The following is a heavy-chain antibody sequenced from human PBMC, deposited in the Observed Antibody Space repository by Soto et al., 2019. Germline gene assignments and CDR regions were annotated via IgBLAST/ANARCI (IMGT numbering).Heavy chain of an antibody. CDR2: ISGSGGST. V-gene: IGHV3-23*01. D-gene: IGHD3-9*01. CDR3: AKIEYYDILTGYYYYYYMDV. J-gene: IGHJ6*03. CDR1: GFTFSSYA. Sequence: PGGSLRLSCAASGFTFSSYAMSWVRQAPWKGLEWASAISGSGGSTYYADSVKGRFTISRDNSKNTLYLQMNSLRAEDTAVYYCAKIEYYDILTGYYYYYYMDVWGKGTTVTVSS.